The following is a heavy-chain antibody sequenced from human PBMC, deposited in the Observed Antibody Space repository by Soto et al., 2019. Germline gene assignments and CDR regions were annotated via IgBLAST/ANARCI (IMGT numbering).Heavy chain of an antibody. CDR2: ISGSGGST. CDR1: GFTFSSYA. V-gene: IGHV3-23*01. Sequence: EVQLLESGGGLVQPGGSLRLSCAASGFTFSSYAMSWVRQAPGKGLEWVSAISGSGGSTYYADSVKGRFTISRDNSKNTLYLQMNSLRAEDTAVYYCANDPSLMELRYAEYFQHWGQGTLVTVSS. J-gene: IGHJ1*01. D-gene: IGHD1-26*01. CDR3: ANDPSLMELRYAEYFQH.